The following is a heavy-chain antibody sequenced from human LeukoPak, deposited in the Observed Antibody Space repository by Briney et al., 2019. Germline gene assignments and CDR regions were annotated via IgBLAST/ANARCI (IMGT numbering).Heavy chain of an antibody. CDR1: GFTFSSYW. Sequence: GGSLRLSCAASGFTFSSYWMSWVRQAPGKGLEWVANIKQDESEKNYVSSVKGRFTISRDNAKNSLYLQMNSLRVEDTAVYYCATDMRIEGGTGAFDIWGQGTMVTVSS. CDR2: IKQDESEK. V-gene: IGHV3-7*01. D-gene: IGHD1-26*01. CDR3: ATDMRIEGGTGAFDI. J-gene: IGHJ3*02.